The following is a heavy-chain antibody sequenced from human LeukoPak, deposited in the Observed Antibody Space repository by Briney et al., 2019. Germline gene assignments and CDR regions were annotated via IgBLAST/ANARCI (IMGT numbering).Heavy chain of an antibody. D-gene: IGHD2-21*02. CDR3: AKGHCGGDCYSPYYYYMDV. Sequence: PGRSLRLSCAASGFTFSSYGMHWVRQAPGKGLEWAAVIWYDGSNKYYADSVKGRFTISRDSSKNTLYLQMNSLRAEDTAVYYCAKGHCGGDCYSPYYYYMDVWGKRTTVTVSS. CDR1: GFTFSSYG. V-gene: IGHV3-33*06. J-gene: IGHJ6*03. CDR2: IWYDGSNK.